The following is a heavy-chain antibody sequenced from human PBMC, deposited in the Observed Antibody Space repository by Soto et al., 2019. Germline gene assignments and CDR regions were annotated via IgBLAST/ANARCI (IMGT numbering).Heavy chain of an antibody. V-gene: IGHV4-30-4*01. CDR1: GGSISSGDYY. Sequence: PSETLSLTCTVSGGSISSGDYYWSWIRQPPGKVLEWIGYIYYSGSTYYNPSLKSRVTISVDTSKNQFSLKLSSVTAADTAVYYCARTPYSSGWYKLCPDYWGQGTLVTVSS. CDR2: IYYSGST. J-gene: IGHJ4*02. D-gene: IGHD6-19*01. CDR3: ARTPYSSGWYKLCPDY.